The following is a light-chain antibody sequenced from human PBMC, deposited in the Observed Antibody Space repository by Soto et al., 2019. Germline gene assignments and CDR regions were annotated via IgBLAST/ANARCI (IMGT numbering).Light chain of an antibody. Sequence: DIQMTQSPSTLSASVGDRVTITCRASQSISSWLAWYQQKPGKAPKLLIYDASSLESGVPSRFSGSGSGIEFTLTISSLQPDDFATYSCQQYNSYPYTFGQGTKLEIK. CDR1: QSISSW. V-gene: IGKV1-5*01. CDR2: DAS. J-gene: IGKJ2*01. CDR3: QQYNSYPYT.